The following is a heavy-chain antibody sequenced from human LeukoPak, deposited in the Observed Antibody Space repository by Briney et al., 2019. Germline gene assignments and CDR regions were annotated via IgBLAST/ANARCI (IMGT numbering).Heavy chain of an antibody. CDR1: GYSISSGYY. D-gene: IGHD3-10*01. CDR2: IYHSGST. CDR3: ARDRDYYGSGSRFDP. J-gene: IGHJ5*02. Sequence: PSETLSLTCAVSGYSISSGYYWGWIRQPPGKGLEWIGSIYHSGSTYYNPSLKSRVTISVDTSKNQFSLKLSSVTAADTAVYYCARDRDYYGSGSRFDPWGQGTLVTVSS. V-gene: IGHV4-38-2*02.